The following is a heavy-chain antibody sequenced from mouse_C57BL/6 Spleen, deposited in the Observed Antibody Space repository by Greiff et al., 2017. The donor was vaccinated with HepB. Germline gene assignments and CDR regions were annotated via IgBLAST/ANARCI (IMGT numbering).Heavy chain of an antibody. CDR2: IYPGNSDT. Sequence: VQLQQSGTVLARPGASVKMSCKTSGYTFTSYWMHWVKQRPGQGLEWIGAIYPGNSDTSYNQKFKGKAKLTAVTSASTAYMELSSLTNEDSAVYYCTRSPLTGTGYAMDYWGQGTSVTVSS. CDR1: GYTFTSYW. CDR3: TRSPLTGTGYAMDY. D-gene: IGHD4-1*01. V-gene: IGHV1-5*01. J-gene: IGHJ4*01.